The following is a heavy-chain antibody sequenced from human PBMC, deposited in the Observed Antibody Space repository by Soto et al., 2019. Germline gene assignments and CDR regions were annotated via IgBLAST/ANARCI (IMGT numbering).Heavy chain of an antibody. V-gene: IGHV1-69*01. J-gene: IGHJ6*02. CDR3: ARDTSGGPVDYYGMDV. CDR2: IIPIFGTA. Sequence: QVQLVQSGAEVKKPGSSVKVSCKASGGTFSSYAISWVRQAPGQGLEWMGGIIPIFGTANYAQKFQGRVTITADESTSTAYMELSSMRSADTAVYYCARDTSGGPVDYYGMDVWGQGTTVTVSS. D-gene: IGHD6-25*01. CDR1: GGTFSSYA.